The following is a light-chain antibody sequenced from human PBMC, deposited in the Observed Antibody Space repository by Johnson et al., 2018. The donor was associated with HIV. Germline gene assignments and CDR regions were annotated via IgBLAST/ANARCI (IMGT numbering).Light chain of an antibody. CDR3: GTWDSSLSAHYG. CDR1: RSNIGNNY. J-gene: IGLJ1*01. CDR2: DNN. V-gene: IGLV1-51*01. Sequence: QLVLTQPPSVSAAPGQKVTISCSGSRSNIGNNYVSWYQQFPGTAPKLLIYDNNKRPSGIPDRFSASKSGTSATLAITGLQTGDEADYYCGTWDSSLSAHYGFGTGTKVTVL.